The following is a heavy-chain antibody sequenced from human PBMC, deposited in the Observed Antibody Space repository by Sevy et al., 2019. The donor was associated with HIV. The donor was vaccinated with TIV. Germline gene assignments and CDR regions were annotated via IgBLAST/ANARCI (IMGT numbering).Heavy chain of an antibody. V-gene: IGHV3-23*01. D-gene: IGHD3-22*01. J-gene: IGHJ3*02. CDR1: GFTFSSYA. Sequence: GGSLRLSCAASGFTFSSYAMSWVRQAPGKGLEWVSAISGSGGSTYYADSVKGRFTISRDNSKNTLYLQMNSLRAGDTAVYYCAKDELYYYDSSGYSRGRDDAFDIWGQGTMVTVSS. CDR3: AKDELYYYDSSGYSRGRDDAFDI. CDR2: ISGSGGST.